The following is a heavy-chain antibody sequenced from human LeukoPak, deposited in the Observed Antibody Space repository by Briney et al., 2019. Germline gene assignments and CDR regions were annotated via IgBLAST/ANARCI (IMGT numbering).Heavy chain of an antibody. CDR2: FDPEDGEI. D-gene: IGHD1-14*01. V-gene: IGHV1-24*01. CDR3: ASLTFSGPYFDY. Sequence: ASVKVSCKVSGYTLTELSMHWVRQAPGKGLEWMGGFDPEDGEIIYAQKFQGRVTMTEDTSTDTAYMELSSLKASDTAMYYCASLTFSGPYFDYWGQGTLVTVSS. CDR1: GYTLTELS. J-gene: IGHJ4*02.